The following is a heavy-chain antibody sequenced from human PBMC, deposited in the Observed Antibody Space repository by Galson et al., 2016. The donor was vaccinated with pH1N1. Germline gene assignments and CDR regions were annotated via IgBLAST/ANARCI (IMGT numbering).Heavy chain of an antibody. CDR2: IYWDDDK. V-gene: IGHV2-5*08. D-gene: IGHD3-16*01. CDR3: AHREVMITNAFDV. Sequence: PALVKPTQTLTLTCTFSGSSINSSGMGVGWIRQPPGQALEWLAVIYWDDDKRYSPSLKSRLTITKDTSKNQVVLTMTNMDPVDTATYYCAHREVMITNAFDVWGPGTMVTVSS. J-gene: IGHJ3*01. CDR1: GSSINSSGMG.